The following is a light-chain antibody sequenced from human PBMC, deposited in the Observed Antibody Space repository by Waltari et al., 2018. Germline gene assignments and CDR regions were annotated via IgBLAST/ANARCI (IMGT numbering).Light chain of an antibody. J-gene: IGKJ4*01. CDR1: QSVSSY. CDR2: DAS. V-gene: IGKV3-11*01. Sequence: EIVLTQSPATLSLSPAERATLSCSATQSVSSYLAWYQQKHGQAPRLLIYDASNRATGIPARFSGSGSGTDFTLTISSLEPEDFAVYYCQQRSNWPPLTFGGGTKVEIK. CDR3: QQRSNWPPLT.